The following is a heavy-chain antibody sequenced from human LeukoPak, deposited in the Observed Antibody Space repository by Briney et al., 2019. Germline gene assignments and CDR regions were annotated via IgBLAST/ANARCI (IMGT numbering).Heavy chain of an antibody. Sequence: PSETLSLTCAVYGGSFSGYYWSWIRQPPGKGLEWIGEINHSGSTNYNPSLKSRVTISVDTSKNQFSLKLSSVTAADTAVYYCARRTYYYDSSGYYVDYWGQGTLVTVSS. CDR1: GGSFSGYY. D-gene: IGHD3-22*01. CDR2: INHSGST. V-gene: IGHV4-34*09. J-gene: IGHJ4*02. CDR3: ARRTYYYDSSGYYVDY.